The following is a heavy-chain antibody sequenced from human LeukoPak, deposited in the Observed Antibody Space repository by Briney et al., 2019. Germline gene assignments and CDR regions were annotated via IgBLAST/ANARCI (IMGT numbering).Heavy chain of an antibody. CDR2: IRNKDFGETT. J-gene: IGHJ4*02. Sequence: PGGSLRLSCSASGFTFGDYVMSWFRQAPGKGLEWVGFIRNKDFGETTQYAAPVKGRFTISRDDSKNIACLQMDSLKTEDTAVYFCTRERALYGSGKDFDFWGQGTLVTVSS. D-gene: IGHD3-10*01. V-gene: IGHV3-49*03. CDR1: GFTFGDYV. CDR3: TRERALYGSGKDFDF.